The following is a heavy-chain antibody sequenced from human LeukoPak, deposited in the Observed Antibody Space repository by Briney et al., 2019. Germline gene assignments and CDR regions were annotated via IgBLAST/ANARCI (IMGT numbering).Heavy chain of an antibody. CDR3: ATGTRSRITGTSTFDY. CDR2: IIPTFGTA. Sequence: GASVKVSCKASGYTFTSYAISWVRQAPGQGLEWMGGIIPTFGTANYAQKFQGRVTITADESTSTAYMELSSLRSEDTAVYYCATGTRSRITGTSTFDYWGQGTLVTVSS. D-gene: IGHD1-7*01. V-gene: IGHV1-69*13. CDR1: GYTFTSYA. J-gene: IGHJ4*02.